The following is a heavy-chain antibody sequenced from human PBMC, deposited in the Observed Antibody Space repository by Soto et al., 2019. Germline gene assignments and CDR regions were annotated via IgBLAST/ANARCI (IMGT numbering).Heavy chain of an antibody. D-gene: IGHD2-8*01. CDR3: ARENCTNGVCSVAFDI. Sequence: PSETLSLTCTVSGGSISSGGYYWSWIRQHPGKGLEWIGYIYYSGSTYYNPSLKSRVTISVDTSKNQFSLKLSSVTAADTAVYYCARENCTNGVCSVAFDIWGQGTMVTVSS. CDR1: GGSISSGGYY. CDR2: IYYSGST. J-gene: IGHJ3*02. V-gene: IGHV4-31*03.